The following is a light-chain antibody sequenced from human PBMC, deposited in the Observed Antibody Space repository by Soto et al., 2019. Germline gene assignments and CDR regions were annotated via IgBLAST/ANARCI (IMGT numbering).Light chain of an antibody. Sequence: QSALTQPASVSGSPGQSITISCTGTSSNVGSYNLVSWYQQHPGKAPRLMIYEGSKRPSGVSNRFSGSKSANTAFLTISGLQAEDEADYFCCSYAGGFTLVFGGGTKLTVL. CDR2: EGS. V-gene: IGLV2-23*01. J-gene: IGLJ2*01. CDR1: SSNVGSYNL. CDR3: CSYAGGFTLV.